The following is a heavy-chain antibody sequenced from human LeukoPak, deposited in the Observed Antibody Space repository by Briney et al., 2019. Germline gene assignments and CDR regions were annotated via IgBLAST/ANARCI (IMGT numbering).Heavy chain of an antibody. CDR2: INPNSGGT. J-gene: IGHJ4*02. CDR3: ARCEYCSGGSCSPFDY. D-gene: IGHD2-15*01. V-gene: IGHV1-2*02. Sequence: ASVKVSCKASGYTFTGYYMHWVRQAPGQGLEWMGWINPNSGGTNYAQKFQGRVTMTRDTSTSTAYMELSRLRSDDTAVYYCARCEYCSGGSCSPFDYWGQGTLVTVSS. CDR1: GYTFTGYY.